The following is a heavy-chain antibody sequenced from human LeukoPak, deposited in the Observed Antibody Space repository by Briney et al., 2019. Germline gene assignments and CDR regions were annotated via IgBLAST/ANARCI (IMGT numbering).Heavy chain of an antibody. Sequence: GGSLRLSCVASGFTFSNYWMHWVRQVPGKGPEWVSRINKDGSITNFADSVKGLFTISRDNAKNTVYLQMNSLRAEDTAVYYCARDSDYYDSSGYKPSLFDYWGQGTLVTVSS. D-gene: IGHD3-22*01. CDR3: ARDSDYYDSSGYKPSLFDY. CDR2: INKDGSIT. V-gene: IGHV3-74*01. J-gene: IGHJ4*02. CDR1: GFTFSNYW.